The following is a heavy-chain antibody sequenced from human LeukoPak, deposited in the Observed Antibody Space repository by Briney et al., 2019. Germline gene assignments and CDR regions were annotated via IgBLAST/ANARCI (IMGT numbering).Heavy chain of an antibody. J-gene: IGHJ3*02. V-gene: IGHV3-21*01. D-gene: IGHD4-17*01. CDR3: ARDREYGDYGSDAFDI. Sequence: KPGGSLRLSCAASGFTFSSYSMNWVRQAPGKGLEWVSSISSSSSYIYYADSVKGRSTISRDNAKNSLYLQMNSLRAEDTAVYYCARDREYGDYGSDAFDIWGQGTMVTVSS. CDR1: GFTFSSYS. CDR2: ISSSSSYI.